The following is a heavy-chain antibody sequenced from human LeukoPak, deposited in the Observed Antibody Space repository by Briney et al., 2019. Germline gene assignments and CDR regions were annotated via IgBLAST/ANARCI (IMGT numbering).Heavy chain of an antibody. CDR3: ARRDSSGYTHLDY. V-gene: IGHV3-21*01. Sequence: GGSLRLSCAASGFTFSSYSMNWVRQAPGKGLEWVSSISSSSSYIYYADSVKGRLTISRDNAKNSLYLQMNSLRAEDTAVYYCARRDSSGYTHLDYWGQGTLVTVSS. D-gene: IGHD3-22*01. J-gene: IGHJ4*02. CDR1: GFTFSSYS. CDR2: ISSSSSYI.